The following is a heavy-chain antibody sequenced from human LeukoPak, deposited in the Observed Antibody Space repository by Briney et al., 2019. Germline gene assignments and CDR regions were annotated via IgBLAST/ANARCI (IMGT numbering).Heavy chain of an antibody. CDR2: INNDGSST. Sequence: PGGSLRLSCAASGFTLSSNWMHWVRQAPGKGLVWVSRINNDGSSTSYADSVKGRFTISRDNAKDTLFLQMNSLRAEDTAVYYCVKYSSGWNWRQGTLVTVSS. CDR3: VKYSSGWN. V-gene: IGHV3-74*01. CDR1: GFTLSSNW. J-gene: IGHJ4*02. D-gene: IGHD6-19*01.